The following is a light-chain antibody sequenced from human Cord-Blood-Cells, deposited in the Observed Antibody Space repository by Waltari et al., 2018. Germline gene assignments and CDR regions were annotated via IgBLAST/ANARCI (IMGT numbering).Light chain of an antibody. V-gene: IGLV2-8*01. CDR2: EVS. CDR1: SSDVGGYNY. Sequence: QSALTQPPSASGSPGQSVTISCTGTSSDVGGYNYVSWYQQHPGKAPKLMFYEVSKRPSGVPDRFSCYKSGNTGSLTVSGLQAEDEADYYCSSYAGSNNYVFGTGTKVTVL. CDR3: SSYAGSNNYV. J-gene: IGLJ1*01.